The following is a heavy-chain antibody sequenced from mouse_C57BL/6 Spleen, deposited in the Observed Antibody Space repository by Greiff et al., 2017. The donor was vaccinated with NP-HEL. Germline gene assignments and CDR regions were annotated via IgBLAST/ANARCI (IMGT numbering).Heavy chain of an antibody. V-gene: IGHV1-82*01. CDR1: GYAFSSSW. Sequence: VKLMESGPELVKPGASVKISCKASGYAFSSSWMNWVKQRPGKGLEWIGRIYPGDGDTNYNGKFKGKATLTADKSSSTAYMQLSSLTSEDSAVYFCARSPYYGSSYLFDYWGQGTTLTVSS. CDR2: IYPGDGDT. J-gene: IGHJ2*01. D-gene: IGHD1-1*01. CDR3: ARSPYYGSSYLFDY.